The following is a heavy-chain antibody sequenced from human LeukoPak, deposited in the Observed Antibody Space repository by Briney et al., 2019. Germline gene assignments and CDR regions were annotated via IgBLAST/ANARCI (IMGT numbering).Heavy chain of an antibody. J-gene: IGHJ4*02. Sequence: ASVKVSCKASGYTFTTYAMHWVRQAPGQRLEWMGWINAGNGNTKCSQKFQGRVTITRDTSASTAYMELSSLRSGDTAVYFCARDLGAHYYGSGSYYTVAYYFDYWGQGTLVTVSS. CDR3: ARDLGAHYYGSGSYYTVAYYFDY. V-gene: IGHV1-3*01. CDR2: INAGNGNT. CDR1: GYTFTTYA. D-gene: IGHD3-10*01.